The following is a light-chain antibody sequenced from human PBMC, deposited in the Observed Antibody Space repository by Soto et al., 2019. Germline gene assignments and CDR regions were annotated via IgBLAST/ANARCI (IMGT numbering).Light chain of an antibody. CDR1: SSNIGAGYD. V-gene: IGLV1-40*01. CDR3: LSVGSRRSVV. J-gene: IGLJ2*01. CDR2: GNT. Sequence: QSVLTQPPSVSGAPGQRVTISCTGSSSNIGAGYDVHWYQQLPGRAPKLLIYGNTNRPSGVPDRFSGSKSGTSASLAITGLQAEDEADYYCLSVGSRRSVVFGGGTKLTVL.